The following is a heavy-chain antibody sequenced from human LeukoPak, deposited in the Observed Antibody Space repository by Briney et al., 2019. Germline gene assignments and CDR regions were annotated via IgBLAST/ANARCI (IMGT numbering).Heavy chain of an antibody. Sequence: SETLSLTCTVSGDSISSGDNYWSWIRQPPGKGLEWIGYIFYTGSTFYNPSLKSRLSISVDTSQHQFSLRLSSVTAADTAVYYCPRDKAFYCGGDCPSIDYWGQGILVTVSS. CDR1: GDSISSGDNY. CDR2: IFYTGST. D-gene: IGHD2-21*02. V-gene: IGHV4-30-4*01. J-gene: IGHJ4*02. CDR3: PRDKAFYCGGDCPSIDY.